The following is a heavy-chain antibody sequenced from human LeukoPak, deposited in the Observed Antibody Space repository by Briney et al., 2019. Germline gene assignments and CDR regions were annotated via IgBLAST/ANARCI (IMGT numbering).Heavy chain of an antibody. CDR1: GGSFSGYY. CDR2: INHSGST. V-gene: IGHV4-34*01. D-gene: IGHD3-3*01. CDR3: ARGPDAYYDFWSGYFASTKYYYMDV. J-gene: IGHJ6*03. Sequence: SETLSLTCAVYGGSFSGYYWSWIRQPPGKGLEWIGEINHSGSTNYNPSLKSRVTISVDTSKNQFSLKLSSVTAADTAVYYCARGPDAYYDFWSGYFASTKYYYMDVWGKGSTVTVSS.